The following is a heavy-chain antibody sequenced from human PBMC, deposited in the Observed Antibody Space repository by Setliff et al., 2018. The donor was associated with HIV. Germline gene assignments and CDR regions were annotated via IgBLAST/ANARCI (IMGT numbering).Heavy chain of an antibody. CDR3: ARVDCSGGTCYSANYYYYYAMDV. V-gene: IGHV3-20*04. D-gene: IGHD2-15*01. J-gene: IGHJ6*02. CDR1: GFTFEDYA. CDR2: INWNGGNK. Sequence: GESLKISCAASGFTFEDYAMSWVRQVPGKRLEWISGINWNGGNKGYGDSVKGRFTISRDNAKNFLYLQMNSLRAEDTALYYCARVDCSGGTCYSANYYYYYAMDVWGQGTTVTVS.